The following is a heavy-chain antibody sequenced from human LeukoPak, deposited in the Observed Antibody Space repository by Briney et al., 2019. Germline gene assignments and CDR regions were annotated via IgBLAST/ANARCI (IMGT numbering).Heavy chain of an antibody. D-gene: IGHD3-22*01. J-gene: IGHJ4*02. Sequence: GGSLRLSCAASGFTFSSYEMNWVRQAPGKGLEWVSYISSSGSTIYYADSVKGRFTISRDNAKNSLYLQMNSLRAEDTAVYYCARVGYYYDSSGTFDYWGQGTLVTVSS. CDR3: ARVGYYYDSSGTFDY. V-gene: IGHV3-48*03. CDR1: GFTFSSYE. CDR2: ISSSGSTI.